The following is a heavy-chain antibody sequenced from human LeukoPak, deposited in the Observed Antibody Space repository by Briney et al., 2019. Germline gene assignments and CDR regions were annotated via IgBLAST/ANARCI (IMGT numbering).Heavy chain of an antibody. CDR3: ARGTSGYSSGWYGNVYYYGMDV. Sequence: ASVKVSCKASGYTFTSYYMHWVRQAPGQGLEWMGWINPNSGGTNYAQKFQGRVTMTRDTSISTAYMELSRLRSDDTAVYYCARGTSGYSSGWYGNVYYYGMDVWGQGTTVTVSS. V-gene: IGHV1-2*02. D-gene: IGHD6-19*01. J-gene: IGHJ6*02. CDR1: GYTFTSYY. CDR2: INPNSGGT.